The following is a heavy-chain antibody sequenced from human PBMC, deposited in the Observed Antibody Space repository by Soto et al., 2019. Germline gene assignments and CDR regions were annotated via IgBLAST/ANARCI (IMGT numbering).Heavy chain of an antibody. J-gene: IGHJ6*02. CDR1: GFTFISYS. V-gene: IGHV3-21*01. CDR3: ARDSKNRQDGMDV. D-gene: IGHD4-4*01. Sequence: GGSLRLACEGSGFTFISYSINCFRHSPGKGLEWVSSISVIGGYMFYADSVKGRFTISRDNAKNSLFLQMDSLRAEDTAVYFCARDSKNRQDGMDVWGQGTTVTVSS. CDR2: ISVIGGYM.